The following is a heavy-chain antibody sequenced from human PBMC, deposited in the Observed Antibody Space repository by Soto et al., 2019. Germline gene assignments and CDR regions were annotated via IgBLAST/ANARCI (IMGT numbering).Heavy chain of an antibody. D-gene: IGHD3-3*01. Sequence: GESLKISCKGSGYNFAGYWIAWVRQMPGRGLELMGIIYPSDSDTRYRPSFQGQVTISADKSISSAYLQWSSLRASDTAMYYCARGGVSTRTFDYWGQGTPVTVSS. J-gene: IGHJ4*02. V-gene: IGHV5-51*01. CDR3: ARGGVSTRTFDY. CDR2: IYPSDSDT. CDR1: GYNFAGYW.